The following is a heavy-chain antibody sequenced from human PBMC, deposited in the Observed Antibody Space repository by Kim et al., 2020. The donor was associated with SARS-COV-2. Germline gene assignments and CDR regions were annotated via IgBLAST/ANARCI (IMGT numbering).Heavy chain of an antibody. CDR1: GFTFSRSW. J-gene: IGHJ4*02. Sequence: GGSLRLSCAASGFTFSRSWMSWVRQAPEKRPEWVANINEDGRMKDYGESVKGRFTISRDNARNSLFLQMNRLRVEDMAIYYCVRGVDYWGQGALVTVSS. CDR3: VRGVDY. V-gene: IGHV3-7*01. CDR2: INEDGRMK.